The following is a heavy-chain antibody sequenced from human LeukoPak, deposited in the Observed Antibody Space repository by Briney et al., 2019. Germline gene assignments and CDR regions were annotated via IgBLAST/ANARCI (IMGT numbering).Heavy chain of an antibody. CDR1: GFTFSSYS. D-gene: IGHD1-14*01. CDR2: ISSGSSYI. V-gene: IGHV3-21*01. CDR3: ARDPSPRYTLFDY. J-gene: IGHJ4*02. Sequence: GGSLRLSCAASGFTFSSYSMNWVRQAPGKGLEWVSSISSGSSYIYYADSVKGRFTISRDNAKNSLYLQMNSLRAEDTAVYYCARDPSPRYTLFDYWGQGTLVTVSS.